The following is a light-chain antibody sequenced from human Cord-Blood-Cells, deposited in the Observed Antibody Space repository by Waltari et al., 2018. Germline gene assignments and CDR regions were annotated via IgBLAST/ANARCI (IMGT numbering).Light chain of an antibody. V-gene: IGKV1-39*01. CDR2: AAS. Sequence: DIQMTPSPSSLSASVVDSVTITCPASQSISSYLNWYQQKAGKAPKLLSYAASSLQSGVPSRFSGSGAGRECTLTISRLQPEDLATYDCQPGYRTPLTFGGGTKLEIK. CDR3: QPGYRTPLT. J-gene: IGKJ4*01. CDR1: QSISSY.